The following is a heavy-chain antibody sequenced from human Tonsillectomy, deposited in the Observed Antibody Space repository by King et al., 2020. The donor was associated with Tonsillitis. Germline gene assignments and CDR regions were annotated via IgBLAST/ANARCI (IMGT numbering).Heavy chain of an antibody. CDR3: ARGQAVLTLSSPSDY. J-gene: IGHJ4*02. D-gene: IGHD6-19*01. Sequence: VQLVESGGGVVQPGGSLRLSCAASGFTFSSYAMHWVRHAPGKGLEWLAVIAYDGSYKYYADSVKGRFTISGDKSKNTMYLEMNTLRPEDSDVYYCARGQAVLTLSSPSDYWGQGILVTVSS. CDR2: IAYDGSYK. CDR1: GFTFSSYA. V-gene: IGHV3-30*04.